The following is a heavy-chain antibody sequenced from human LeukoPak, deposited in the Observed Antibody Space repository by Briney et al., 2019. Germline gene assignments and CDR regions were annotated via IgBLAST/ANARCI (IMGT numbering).Heavy chain of an antibody. V-gene: IGHV4-38-2*02. CDR2: IYHSGST. CDR3: ARDAMVVAATTFNWFDP. J-gene: IGHJ5*02. D-gene: IGHD2-15*01. Sequence: SETLSLTCTVSGYSISSGYYWGWIRQPPGKGLEWIGSIYHSGSTYYNPSLKSRVTISVDTSKNQFSLKLSSVTAADTAVYYCARDAMVVAATTFNWFDPWGQGTLVTVSS. CDR1: GYSISSGYY.